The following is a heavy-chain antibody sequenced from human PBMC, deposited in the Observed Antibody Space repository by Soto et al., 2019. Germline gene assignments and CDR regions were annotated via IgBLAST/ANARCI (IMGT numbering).Heavy chain of an antibody. CDR1: GDSISKY. J-gene: IGHJ5*02. D-gene: IGHD2-15*01. Sequence: QVQLQESGTGLVKPSDPLSLTCTVSGDSISKYWSWIRQSAGKGLEWIGPINSSGTTNYNPSFKSRVSKSVDKSKDQGSLTLNSVTAADTSVYYCASEGSGGANWLDPWGQGTQVTVAS. CDR2: INSSGTT. CDR3: ASEGSGGANWLDP. V-gene: IGHV4-4*07.